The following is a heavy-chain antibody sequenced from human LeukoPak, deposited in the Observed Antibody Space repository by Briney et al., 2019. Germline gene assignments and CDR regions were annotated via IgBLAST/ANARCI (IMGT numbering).Heavy chain of an antibody. V-gene: IGHV3-48*04. Sequence: GGSLRLSCAASGFTFSSYSMNWVRQAPGKGLEWVSYISSSSSTIYYADSVKGRFTISRDNAKNSLYLQMNSLRAEDTAVYYCARSVVTAIRGVNWFDPWGQGTLVTVSS. CDR3: ARSVVTAIRGVNWFDP. D-gene: IGHD2-21*02. J-gene: IGHJ5*02. CDR1: GFTFSSYS. CDR2: ISSSSSTI.